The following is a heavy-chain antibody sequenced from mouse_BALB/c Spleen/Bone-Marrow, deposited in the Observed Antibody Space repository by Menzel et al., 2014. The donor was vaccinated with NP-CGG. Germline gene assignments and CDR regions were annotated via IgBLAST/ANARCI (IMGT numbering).Heavy chain of an antibody. CDR3: ASYRYGWYFDV. CDR1: GFNIKDTY. Sequence: VQLQQSGAELVKPGASVKLSCTASGFNIKDTYMHWVKQRPEQGLEWIGRIDPANGNTKYDPKFQGKATITADASSNTAYPQLSSLTSKDTAVYYCASYRYGWYFDVWGAGTTVTVSS. D-gene: IGHD2-14*01. V-gene: IGHV14-3*02. CDR2: IDPANGNT. J-gene: IGHJ1*01.